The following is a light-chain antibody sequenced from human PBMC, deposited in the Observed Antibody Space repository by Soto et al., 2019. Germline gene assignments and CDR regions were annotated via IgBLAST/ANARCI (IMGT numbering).Light chain of an antibody. CDR2: KAS. Sequence: DIQMTQSPSTLSASVGDRATITCRASQSVNSRLAWYQQKPGKAPKLLIYKASSLESGVPSRFSGSGSGTEFTLTISSPQPDDFATYYCQQYNSYLYSFGQGTKVDIK. CDR3: QQYNSYLYS. J-gene: IGKJ2*01. V-gene: IGKV1-5*03. CDR1: QSVNSR.